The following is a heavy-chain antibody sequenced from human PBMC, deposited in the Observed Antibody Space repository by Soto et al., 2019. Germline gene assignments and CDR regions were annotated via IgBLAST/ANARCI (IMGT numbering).Heavy chain of an antibody. CDR1: GHTLASYD. J-gene: IGHJ5*01. D-gene: IGHD3-16*01. Sequence: QVQLVQSGAEVRKPGASVKVSCKASGHTLASYDINWGRQATGQGLEWMGWMTPDSGDTGYAQKFQGRVTMTWDTSITTAYMELSSLRSDDTAVYYCARDPFYGWFDSWGQGTLVTVSS. CDR2: MTPDSGDT. V-gene: IGHV1-8*01. CDR3: ARDPFYGWFDS.